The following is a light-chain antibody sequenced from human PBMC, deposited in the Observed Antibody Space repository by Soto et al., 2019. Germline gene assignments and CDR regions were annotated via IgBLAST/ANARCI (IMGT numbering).Light chain of an antibody. J-gene: IGLJ3*02. CDR3: SSFGGGNKVL. CDR1: SSDVGGYNF. CDR2: EVS. Sequence: QSALTQPPSASGSPGQSVTISCTGTSSDVGGYNFVSWYQQHPGKVPKPVIFEVSKRPSGVPDRFSGSKSGNTAFLTVSGLQAEHEADYYCSSFGGGNKVLFGGGTKLTVL. V-gene: IGLV2-8*01.